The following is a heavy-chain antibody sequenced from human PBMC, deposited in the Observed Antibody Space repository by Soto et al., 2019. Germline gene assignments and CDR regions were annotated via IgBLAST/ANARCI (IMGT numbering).Heavy chain of an antibody. V-gene: IGHV1-69*13. CDR3: ARFRSTSSSWVTIFGVAHGFYYYGMDV. D-gene: IGHD3-3*01. CDR2: ILPIFGTT. J-gene: IGHJ6*02. CDR1: GGSFTYT. Sequence: SVKVSCKASGGSFTYTLSWVRQAPGQGLEWMGGILPIFGTTNYAQKFQGRVTITADESTKTAYMELSSLRSEDTAVYYCARFRSTSSSWVTIFGVAHGFYYYGMDVWGQGTTVTVSS.